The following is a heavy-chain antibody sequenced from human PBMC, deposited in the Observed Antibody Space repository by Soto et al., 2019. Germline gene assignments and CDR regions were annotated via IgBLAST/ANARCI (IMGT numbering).Heavy chain of an antibody. V-gene: IGHV3-15*01. D-gene: IGHD3-22*01. CDR3: TTLGDSSLPTGYYYGMDV. CDR1: GCTFSNAW. CDR2: IKSKTDGGTT. J-gene: IGHJ6*02. Sequence: GGSLSLACAASGCTFSNAWMSWVRQAPGKGLVWVGRIKSKTDGGTTDYAAPVKGRFTISRDDSKNTLYLQMNSLKTEDTAVYYCTTLGDSSLPTGYYYGMDVWGQGTTVTV.